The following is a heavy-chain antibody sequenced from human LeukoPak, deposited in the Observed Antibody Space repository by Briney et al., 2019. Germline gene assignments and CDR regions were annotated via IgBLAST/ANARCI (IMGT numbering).Heavy chain of an antibody. CDR1: GYSISSCYL. Sequence: SETLPLTCTVSGYSISSCYLWGWIRQPPGKGLEWIGTVYHSGTTSYNPSLMSRVTISIDTSKNQFSLNLRSVTAADTAVYYCAREKSHNLDADYWGQGTLVTVSS. CDR3: AREKSHNLDADY. J-gene: IGHJ4*02. CDR2: VYHSGTT. D-gene: IGHD1-1*01. V-gene: IGHV4-38-2*02.